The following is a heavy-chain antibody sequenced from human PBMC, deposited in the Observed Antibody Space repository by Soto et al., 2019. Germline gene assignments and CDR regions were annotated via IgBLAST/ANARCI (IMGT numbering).Heavy chain of an antibody. V-gene: IGHV3-23*01. CDR1: GFTFSSYA. CDR2: ISGSGGST. CDR3: AKDIVVVVAAGDAFDI. D-gene: IGHD2-15*01. Sequence: LRLSCAASGFTFSSYAVSWVRQAPGKGLEWVSGISGSGGSTYYADFVKGRFTISRDKSKNTLYLQMNSLRAEDTAVYYRAKDIVVVVAAGDAFDIWGQGTMVTVSS. J-gene: IGHJ3*02.